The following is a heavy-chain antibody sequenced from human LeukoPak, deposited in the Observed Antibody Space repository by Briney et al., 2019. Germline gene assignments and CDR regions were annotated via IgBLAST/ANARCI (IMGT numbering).Heavy chain of an antibody. CDR3: AGDHYQYYYQDY. Sequence: ASVKVSCKASGYTFTGYYMHWVRQAPGQGLEWMGIINPSGGSTSYAQKFQGRVTMTRDTSTSTVYMELSSLRSEDTAVYYCAGDHYQYYYQDYWGQGTLVTVSS. V-gene: IGHV1-46*01. J-gene: IGHJ4*02. CDR2: INPSGGST. CDR1: GYTFTGYY. D-gene: IGHD3-10*01.